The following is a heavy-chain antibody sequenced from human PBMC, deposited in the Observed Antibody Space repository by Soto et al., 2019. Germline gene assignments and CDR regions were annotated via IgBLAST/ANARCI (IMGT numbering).Heavy chain of an antibody. D-gene: IGHD6-13*01. CDR3: ARDRAAAGTFDY. V-gene: IGHV4-31*03. J-gene: IGHJ4*02. CDR2: IYYSGST. Sequence: SETLSLTCTVSGGSISSGGYYWSWIRQHPGKGLEWIGYIYYSGSTYYNPSLKSRVTISVDTSKNQFSLKLSSVTAADTAVYYCARDRAAAGTFDYWGQGTLVTVS. CDR1: GGSISSGGYY.